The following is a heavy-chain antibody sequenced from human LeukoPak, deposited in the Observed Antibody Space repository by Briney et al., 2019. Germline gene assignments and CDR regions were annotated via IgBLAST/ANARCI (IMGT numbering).Heavy chain of an antibody. J-gene: IGHJ5*02. V-gene: IGHV4-59*01. CDR1: GGSISSYY. CDR2: TYYSGST. Sequence: SETLSLTCTVSGGSISSYYWSWIRQPPGKGLEWIGYTYYSGSTNYNPSLKSRVTISVDTSKNQFSLKLSSVTAADTAVYYCARDLIAAAGDNWFDPWGQGTLVTVSS. D-gene: IGHD6-13*01. CDR3: ARDLIAAAGDNWFDP.